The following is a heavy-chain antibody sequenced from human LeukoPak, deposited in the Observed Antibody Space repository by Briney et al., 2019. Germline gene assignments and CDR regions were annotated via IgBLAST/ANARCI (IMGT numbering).Heavy chain of an antibody. CDR3: TTFLH. CDR2: VKSKPDGGTT. CDR1: GFTFSSAW. V-gene: IGHV3-15*01. J-gene: IGHJ4*02. Sequence: PGGSLRLSCAASGFTFSSAWMSWVRQVPGRGLEWVARVKSKPDGGTTVYAAPVKGRFTISRDDSRNTLYLLMNSLKTEDTAVYYCTTFLHWGQGILVTVSS. D-gene: IGHD2/OR15-2a*01.